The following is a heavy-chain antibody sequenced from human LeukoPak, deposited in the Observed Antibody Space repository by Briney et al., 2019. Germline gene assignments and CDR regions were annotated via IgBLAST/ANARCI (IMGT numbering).Heavy chain of an antibody. D-gene: IGHD3-22*01. V-gene: IGHV1-46*03. CDR3: ARRGWYDRIDAFDI. J-gene: IGHJ3*02. Sequence: ASVKVSCKASGYTFSNYDINWVRQAPGQGLEWMGIINPSGGSTSYAQKFQGRVTMTRDTSTSTVYMELSSLRSEDTAVYYCARRGWYDRIDAFDIWGQGTMVTVSS. CDR1: GYTFSNYD. CDR2: INPSGGST.